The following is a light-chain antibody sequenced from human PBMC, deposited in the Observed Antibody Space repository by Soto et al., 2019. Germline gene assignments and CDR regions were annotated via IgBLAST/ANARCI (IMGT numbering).Light chain of an antibody. CDR1: QSVSSSY. CDR2: GAS. J-gene: IGKJ1*01. CDR3: QQYGSSSWT. Sequence: EIVFTQSPGTLSLSPGERATLSCRASQSVSSSYLAWYQQKPGQAPRLVIYGASSRATGIPDRFSGSGSGTDFTLTISRLEPEDFAVYYCQQYGSSSWTFGQGTKVDIK. V-gene: IGKV3-20*01.